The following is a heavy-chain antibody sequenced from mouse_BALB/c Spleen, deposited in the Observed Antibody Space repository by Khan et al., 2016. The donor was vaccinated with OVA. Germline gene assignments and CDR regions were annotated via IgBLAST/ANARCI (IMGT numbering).Heavy chain of an antibody. J-gene: IGHJ2*01. CDR3: ATSYFYGYYFYY. D-gene: IGHD1-1*01. V-gene: IGHV5-17*02. Sequence: EVMLVESGGGLVQPGGSRKLSCAASGFTFNNYGMHWVRQAPEKGLEWVAYISGDSNTIYYVDSVKGRFTISRDNPKNTLFLQMTSLMSEDTAMYYCATSYFYGYYFYYWGPGTTLTVS. CDR2: ISGDSNTI. CDR1: GFTFNNYG.